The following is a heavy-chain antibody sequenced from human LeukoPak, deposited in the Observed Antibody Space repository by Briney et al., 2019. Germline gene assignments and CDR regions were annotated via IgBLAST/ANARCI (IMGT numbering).Heavy chain of an antibody. CDR3: ARGAPGYYGSGSVGQFDY. CDR1: GFTFSSYS. CDR2: ISDTSSYI. Sequence: GGSLRLSCAASGFTFSSYSMNWVRQAPGKGLEWVSCISDTSSYIYYADSVKGRFTISRDNSKNTLYLQMNSLRADDTAVYYCARGAPGYYGSGSVGQFDYWGQGTLVTVSS. V-gene: IGHV3-21*04. J-gene: IGHJ4*02. D-gene: IGHD3-10*01.